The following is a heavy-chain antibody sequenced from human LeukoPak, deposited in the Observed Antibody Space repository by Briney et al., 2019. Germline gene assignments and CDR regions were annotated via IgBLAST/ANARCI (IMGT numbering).Heavy chain of an antibody. D-gene: IGHD6-13*01. Sequence: GASVKVSCKASGGTFSSYAISWVRQAPGQGLEWMGRIIPILGIANYAQKFQGRVTITADKSTSTAYMELSSLRSDDTAVYYCAGYSISIPDYYYYYYGMDVWGQGTTVTVSS. CDR3: AGYSISIPDYYYYYYGMDV. CDR1: GGTFSSYA. J-gene: IGHJ6*02. CDR2: IIPILGIA. V-gene: IGHV1-69*04.